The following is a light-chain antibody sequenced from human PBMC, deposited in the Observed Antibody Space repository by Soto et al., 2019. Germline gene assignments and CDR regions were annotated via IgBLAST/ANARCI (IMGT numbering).Light chain of an antibody. Sequence: QSVLTQPASVSGSPGQSITISCTGTSSDITTYNYVSWYQHHPGKTPKLMIYDFSNRPSGVSHRFSGSKSGNTASLAISGLQAEDEADYYSSSYTVSHAVFGGGTKLTVL. V-gene: IGLV2-14*03. CDR2: DFS. CDR3: SSYTVSHAV. CDR1: SSDITTYNY. J-gene: IGLJ2*01.